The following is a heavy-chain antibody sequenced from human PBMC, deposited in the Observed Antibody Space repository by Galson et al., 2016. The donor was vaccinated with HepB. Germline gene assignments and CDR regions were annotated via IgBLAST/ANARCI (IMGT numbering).Heavy chain of an antibody. Sequence: SLRLSCAASGFTFDDYAIHWVRQAQGKGLEWVSGISWNSGIIGYADSVKGRFTISRDNAKNSLYLQMNSLRAEDTALYYCAKDRGVTMMVVAILDYWGQGTPVTVSS. CDR1: GFTFDDYA. J-gene: IGHJ4*02. V-gene: IGHV3-9*01. CDR2: ISWNSGII. D-gene: IGHD3-22*01. CDR3: AKDRGVTMMVVAILDY.